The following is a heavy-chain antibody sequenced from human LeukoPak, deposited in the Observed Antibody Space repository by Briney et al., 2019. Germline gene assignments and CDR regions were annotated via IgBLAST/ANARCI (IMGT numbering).Heavy chain of an antibody. V-gene: IGHV1-18*01. CDR2: ISAYNGNT. J-gene: IGHJ5*02. Sequence: ASVKVSCKASGYTFTSYDINWVRQATGQGLEWMGWISAYNGNTNYAQKLQGRVTMSADTSTSTAYMELRSLRFDDTAIYYCVKDWHILTGRNCFDPWGQGTLVTVSS. D-gene: IGHD3-9*01. CDR3: VKDWHILTGRNCFDP. CDR1: GYTFTSYD.